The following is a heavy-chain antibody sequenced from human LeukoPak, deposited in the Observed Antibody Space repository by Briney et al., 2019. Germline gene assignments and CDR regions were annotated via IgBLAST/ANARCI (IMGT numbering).Heavy chain of an antibody. Sequence: GRSLRLSCAASGFTFSSYGMHWVRQAPGKGLEWVVVISYDGSNKYYADSVKGRFTISRDNSKNTLYLQMNSLRAEDTAVYYCAKDPSTPLWFGELIYYYYGMDVWGQGTTVTVSS. CDR2: ISYDGSNK. CDR1: GFTFSSYG. CDR3: AKDPSTPLWFGELIYYYYGMDV. V-gene: IGHV3-30*18. D-gene: IGHD3-10*01. J-gene: IGHJ6*02.